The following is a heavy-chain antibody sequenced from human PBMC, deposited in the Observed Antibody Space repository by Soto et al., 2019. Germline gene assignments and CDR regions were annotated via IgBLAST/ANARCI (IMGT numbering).Heavy chain of an antibody. D-gene: IGHD3-10*01. Sequence: GGSLRLSSAASGFTFSSYGMHWVRQAPGKGLEWVAVIWYDGSNKYYADSVKGRFTISRDNSKNTRYLQMNSLRAEDTAVYYCARDRGGRSSYYYGMDVWGQGTTVPVSS. V-gene: IGHV3-33*01. CDR2: IWYDGSNK. CDR3: ARDRGGRSSYYYGMDV. CDR1: GFTFSSYG. J-gene: IGHJ6*02.